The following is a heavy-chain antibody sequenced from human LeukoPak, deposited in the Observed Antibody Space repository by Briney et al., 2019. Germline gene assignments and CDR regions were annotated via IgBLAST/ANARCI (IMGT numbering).Heavy chain of an antibody. D-gene: IGHD2-15*01. J-gene: IGHJ4*02. V-gene: IGHV5-51*01. CDR1: GYSFTSYW. CDR2: IYPGDSDT. CDR3: ARRYYCSGGSCYYFDY. Sequence: GESLKISCKGSGYSFTSYWIGWVRQMPGKGLEWMGIIYPGDSDTRYSPSFQGQVTISADKSISTAYLQWSSLKASDTAMYYCARRYYCSGGSCYYFDYWGQGTLVTVSS.